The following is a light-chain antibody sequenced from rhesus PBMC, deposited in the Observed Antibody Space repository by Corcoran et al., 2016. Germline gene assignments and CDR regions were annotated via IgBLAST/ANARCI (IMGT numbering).Light chain of an antibody. CDR1: QGITKY. J-gene: IGKJ2*01. CDR2: DAS. Sequence: DIQMTQSPSSLSASVGDTVTIPCQASQGITKYLAWYQQKPGKAPKLLVYDASTLQTGVPSRFSGSGSGTEFTLTICTLQSEDFATYYCQQYSSRPYSFGQGTKVEIK. V-gene: IGKV1-25*01. CDR3: QQYSSRPYS.